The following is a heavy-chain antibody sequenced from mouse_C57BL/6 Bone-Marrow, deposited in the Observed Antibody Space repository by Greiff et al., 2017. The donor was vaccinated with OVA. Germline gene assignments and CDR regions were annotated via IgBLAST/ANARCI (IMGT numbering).Heavy chain of an antibody. CDR1: GFTFTDYY. Sequence: EVKVVESGGGLVQPGGSLSLSCAASGFTFTDYYMSWVRQPPGKALEWLGFIRNKANGYTTEYSASVQGRFTISRDNSPSILYLQMNALRAENSATQYYVRYDYGSIFYAMDYWGQGTSVTVSS. V-gene: IGHV7-3*01. J-gene: IGHJ4*01. CDR2: IRNKANGYTT. D-gene: IGHD1-1*01. CDR3: VRYDYGSIFYAMDY.